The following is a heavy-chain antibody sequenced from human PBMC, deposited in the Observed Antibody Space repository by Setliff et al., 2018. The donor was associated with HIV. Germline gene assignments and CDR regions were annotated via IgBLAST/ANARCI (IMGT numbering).Heavy chain of an antibody. Sequence: PSETLSLTCTVSGGSISSSSYYWSWIRQPAGKGLEWIGHIYTNGRTNYNPPLKSRVTISVDPSKNQILLRLSSVTAADTAVYYCARLSGGMVPNYWGQGTLVTVSS. D-gene: IGHD3-10*01. CDR1: GGSISSSSYY. V-gene: IGHV4-61*09. CDR2: IYTNGRT. J-gene: IGHJ4*02. CDR3: ARLSGGMVPNY.